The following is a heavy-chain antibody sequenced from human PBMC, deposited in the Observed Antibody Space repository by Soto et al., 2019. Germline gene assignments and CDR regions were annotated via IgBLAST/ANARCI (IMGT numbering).Heavy chain of an antibody. J-gene: IGHJ1*01. V-gene: IGHV3-15*01. CDR2: IKSKTAGGTT. CDR3: ATRPTFSYVGPEKYLQH. CDR1: GLTFINAW. D-gene: IGHD3-16*01. Sequence: EVQLVESGGGLVKPGGPLRLSCAASGLTFINAWLSWFRQAPGKGLDWVGRIKSKTAGGTTNYAAPVKGRFTISRDDSKNTLYLKMNSLKTEDTAVYYCATRPTFSYVGPEKYLQHWGQGTLVTVSS.